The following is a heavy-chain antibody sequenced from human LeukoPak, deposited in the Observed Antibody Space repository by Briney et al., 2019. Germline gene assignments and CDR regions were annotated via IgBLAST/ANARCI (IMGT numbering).Heavy chain of an antibody. CDR3: AKARRGSSSSDNWFDP. J-gene: IGHJ5*02. CDR1: GFTFSSYG. Sequence: PGRSLRLSCAASGFTFSSYGMHWVRQAPGKGLEWGAVISYDGSNKYYADSVKGRFTISRDNSKNTLYLQMNSLRAEDTAVYYCAKARRGSSSSDNWFDPWGQGTLVTVSS. CDR2: ISYDGSNK. D-gene: IGHD6-6*01. V-gene: IGHV3-30*18.